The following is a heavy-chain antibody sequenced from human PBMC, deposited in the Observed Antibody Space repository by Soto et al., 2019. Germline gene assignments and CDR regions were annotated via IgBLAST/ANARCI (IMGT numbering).Heavy chain of an antibody. Sequence: QVQLVESGGGVVQPGRSLRLSCAASGFTFSSYGMHWVRQAPGKGLEWVAVIWYDGSNKYYADSVKGRFTISRDNSKNTLYLQMNCLSAEDTAVYYCARDLYSSSWYAQAYYYYGMDVWGQGTTVTVSS. CDR2: IWYDGSNK. D-gene: IGHD6-13*01. CDR3: ARDLYSSSWYAQAYYYYGMDV. J-gene: IGHJ6*02. CDR1: GFTFSSYG. V-gene: IGHV3-33*01.